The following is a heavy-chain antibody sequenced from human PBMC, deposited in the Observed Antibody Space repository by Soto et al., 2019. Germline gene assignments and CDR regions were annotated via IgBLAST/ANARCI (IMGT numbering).Heavy chain of an antibody. CDR2: INHSGST. V-gene: IGHV4-34*01. J-gene: IGHJ4*02. Sequence: SETLSLTCAVYGGSFSGYYWSWIRQPPGKGLEWIGEINHSGSTNYNPSLKSRVTISVDTSKNQFSLKLSSVTAADTAVYYCARNFYYYDSSGYSRFDYWGQGTLVTVSS. CDR1: GGSFSGYY. CDR3: ARNFYYYDSSGYSRFDY. D-gene: IGHD3-22*01.